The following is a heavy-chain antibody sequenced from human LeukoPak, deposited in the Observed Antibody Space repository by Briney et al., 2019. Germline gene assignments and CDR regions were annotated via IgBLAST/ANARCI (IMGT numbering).Heavy chain of an antibody. J-gene: IGHJ4*02. D-gene: IGHD5-18*01. CDR3: AREGGYSFAKFFDY. CDR2: IYYSGST. V-gene: IGHV4-59*01. Sequence: PSDTLSLTCSVSGGSITNYFWAWIRQPPGKGLEWIGFIYYSGSTNYNPSLKSRVTISVDTSKNQFSLKLSSVTAADTAFYYCAREGGYSFAKFFDYWGQGTLVTVSS. CDR1: GGSITNYF.